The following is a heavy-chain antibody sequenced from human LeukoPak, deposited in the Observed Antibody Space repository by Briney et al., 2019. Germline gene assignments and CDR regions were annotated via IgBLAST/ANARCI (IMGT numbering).Heavy chain of an antibody. CDR3: ARMGGYSGYATH. J-gene: IGHJ4*02. V-gene: IGHV4-59*08. CDR1: GGSISSYY. Sequence: SETLSLTCTVSGGSISSYYWSWIRQPPGKGLEWIGYIHSSGNTNYNPSLKSRVTISVDTSKNRFSLKLSSVTAADTAVYYCARMGGYSGYATHWGQGTLVTVSS. CDR2: IHSSGNT. D-gene: IGHD5-12*01.